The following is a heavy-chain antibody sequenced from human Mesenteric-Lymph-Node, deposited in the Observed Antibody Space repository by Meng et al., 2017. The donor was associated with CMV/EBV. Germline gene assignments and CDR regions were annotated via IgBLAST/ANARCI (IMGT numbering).Heavy chain of an antibody. J-gene: IGHJ4*02. D-gene: IGHD2-15*01. V-gene: IGHV4-59*01. Sequence: SETLSLTCTVSGGSISNYYCSWIRQPPGKGLEWIGYIYYSGSTNYNPSLKSRLTISVDTSKNQFSLKLSSVTAADTAVYYCARGYCSGVSCYPGSYWGQGTLVTVSS. CDR2: IYYSGST. CDR1: GGSISNYY. CDR3: ARGYCSGVSCYPGSY.